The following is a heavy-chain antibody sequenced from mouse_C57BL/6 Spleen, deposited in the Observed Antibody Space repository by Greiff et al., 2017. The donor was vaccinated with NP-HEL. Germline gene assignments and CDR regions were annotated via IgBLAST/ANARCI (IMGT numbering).Heavy chain of an antibody. D-gene: IGHD4-1*01. CDR3: ARAPLAGTGDFDV. CDR1: GYAFTNYL. Sequence: VQLQQSGAELVRPGTSVKVSCKASGYAFTNYLIEWVKQRPGQGLEWIGVINPGSGGTNDTEKFKGKATLTADKSSSPAYMQLSSLTSEDSAVYFWARAPLAGTGDFDVWGTGTTVTVSS. CDR2: INPGSGGT. V-gene: IGHV1-54*01. J-gene: IGHJ1*03.